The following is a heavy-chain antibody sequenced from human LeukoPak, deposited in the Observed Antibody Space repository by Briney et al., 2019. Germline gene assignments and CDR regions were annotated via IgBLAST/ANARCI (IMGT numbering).Heavy chain of an antibody. CDR3: ARLSIAARPAYYYYYYGMDV. Sequence: PSETLPLTCTVSGGSISSYYWSWIRQPPGKGLEWIGYIYYSGSTNYNPSLKSRVTISVDTSKNQFSLKLSSVTAADTAVYYCARLSIAARPAYYYYYYGMDVWGQGTTVTVSS. D-gene: IGHD6-6*01. V-gene: IGHV4-59*08. J-gene: IGHJ6*02. CDR1: GGSISSYY. CDR2: IYYSGST.